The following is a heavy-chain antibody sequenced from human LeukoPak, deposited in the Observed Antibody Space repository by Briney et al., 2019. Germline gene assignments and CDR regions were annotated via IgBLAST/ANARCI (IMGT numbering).Heavy chain of an antibody. D-gene: IGHD6-19*01. V-gene: IGHV3-74*01. CDR2: INSDGSRT. J-gene: IGHJ3*02. Sequence: LPGGSLRLSCAASGFTFSTYWMHWVRQAPGKGRVWVSRINSDGSRTTYADSVKGRFTISRDNAKNTMYLQMNSLRTEDTAVYYCARPETQYSSGLDGFDIWGQGTMVTVSS. CDR3: ARPETQYSSGLDGFDI. CDR1: GFTFSTYW.